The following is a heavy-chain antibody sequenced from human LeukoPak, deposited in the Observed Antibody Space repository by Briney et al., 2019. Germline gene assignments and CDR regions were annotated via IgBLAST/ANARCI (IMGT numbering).Heavy chain of an antibody. CDR1: GVSISSSNSY. Sequence: SETLSLTCTVSGVSISSSNSYWGWIRQPPGKGLEWIGSIYYSGNTYYNASLKSQVSISIGTSKNQFSLRLTSVTAADTAVYYCARASRTAMVKDYFDYWGQGTLVTVSS. J-gene: IGHJ4*02. V-gene: IGHV4-39*01. D-gene: IGHD5-18*01. CDR2: IYYSGNT. CDR3: ARASRTAMVKDYFDY.